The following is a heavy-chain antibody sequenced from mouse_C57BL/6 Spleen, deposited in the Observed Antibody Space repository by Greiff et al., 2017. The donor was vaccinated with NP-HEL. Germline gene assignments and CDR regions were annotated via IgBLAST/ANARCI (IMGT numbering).Heavy chain of an antibody. J-gene: IGHJ3*01. CDR1: GYTFTDYY. V-gene: IGHV1-26*01. D-gene: IGHD2-4*01. Sequence: EVQLQQSGPELVKPGASVKISCKASGYTFTDYYMNWVKQSHGKSLEWIGDINPNNGGTSYNQKFKGKATLTVDKSSSTAYMELRSLTSEDSAVYYCATIYYDYDGFAYWGQGTLVTVSA. CDR2: INPNNGGT. CDR3: ATIYYDYDGFAY.